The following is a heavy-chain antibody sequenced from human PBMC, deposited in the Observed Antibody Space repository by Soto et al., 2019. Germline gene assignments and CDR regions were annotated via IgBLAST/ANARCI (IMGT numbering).Heavy chain of an antibody. J-gene: IGHJ5*02. V-gene: IGHV3-64D*06. Sequence: GGSLRRSCSASVFTFSEYSMHWVRQSPGKGLQYVSTISSDGDITYYADSVKGRFTISRDNSKNTLYLQMNSLRPEDTAVYYCVKVSTFYDILTGYYSTNFFDPWGQGTLVTVSS. CDR2: ISSDGDIT. CDR1: VFTFSEYS. CDR3: VKVSTFYDILTGYYSTNFFDP. D-gene: IGHD3-9*01.